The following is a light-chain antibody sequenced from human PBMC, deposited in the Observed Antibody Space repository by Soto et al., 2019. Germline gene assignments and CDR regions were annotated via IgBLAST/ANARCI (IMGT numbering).Light chain of an antibody. Sequence: IVMTQSPLSLSVTPGEPASISCRSSQSLLHSNKYTYLNWYLQKPGQPPQLLIYLVSNRASGVPDRFSGSGSGTDFTLKISRVEAEDVWVYYCKQDLQTWTFGQGTKVEIK. J-gene: IGKJ1*01. CDR3: KQDLQTWT. CDR2: LVS. V-gene: IGKV2-28*01. CDR1: QSLLHSNKYTY.